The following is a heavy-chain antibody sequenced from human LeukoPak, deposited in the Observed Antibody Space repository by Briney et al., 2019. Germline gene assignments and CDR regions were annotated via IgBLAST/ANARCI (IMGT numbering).Heavy chain of an antibody. V-gene: IGHV4-34*01. Sequence: SETLSLTCAVYGGSFSGYYWSWIRQPPGKGLEWIEEINHSGSTNYNPSLKSRVTISVDTSENQFSLKLSSVTAADTAVYFCARHRGVYFVDSIEYPRYFDSWGQGTLVTVSS. CDR3: ARHRGVYFVDSIEYPRYFDS. CDR1: GGSFSGYY. J-gene: IGHJ4*02. D-gene: IGHD3-10*01. CDR2: INHSGST.